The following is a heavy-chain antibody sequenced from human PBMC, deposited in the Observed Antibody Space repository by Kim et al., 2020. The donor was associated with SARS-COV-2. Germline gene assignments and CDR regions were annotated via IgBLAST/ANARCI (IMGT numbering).Heavy chain of an antibody. Sequence: GGSLRLSCAAAGFSSSSYWINWVRQPPGKGLEWVSRISSDGRITHYADSVKGRFTMSRDSAENTVFLQMNSLGAEDTAVYYCARVMFRSGCDGWGQGNTVSVSS. V-gene: IGHV3-74*01. CDR3: ARVMFRSGCDG. D-gene: IGHD3-10*02. CDR1: GFSSSSYW. J-gene: IGHJ6*01. CDR2: ISSDGRIT.